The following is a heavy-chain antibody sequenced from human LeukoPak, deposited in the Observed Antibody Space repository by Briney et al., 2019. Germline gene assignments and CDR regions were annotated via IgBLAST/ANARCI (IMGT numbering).Heavy chain of an antibody. CDR1: GGSFSGYY. CDR2: INHSGST. J-gene: IGHJ2*01. Sequence: SETLSLTCAAYGGSFSGYYWSWIRQPPGKGLEWIGEINHSGSTNYNPSLKSRVTISVDTSKNQFSLKLSSVTAADTAVYYCARGQAFDLWGRGTLVTVSS. CDR3: ARGQAFDL. V-gene: IGHV4-34*01.